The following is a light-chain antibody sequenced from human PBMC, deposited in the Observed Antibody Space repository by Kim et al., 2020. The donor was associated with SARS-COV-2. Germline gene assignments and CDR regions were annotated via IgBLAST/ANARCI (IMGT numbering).Light chain of an antibody. CDR1: SSNIGSNA. V-gene: IGLV1-36*01. CDR3: AAWDGSLNGMV. Sequence: QRVTISCSGSSSNIGSNAVNWYQQVPGKAPKLLIYFDDLLPSGVSDRFSGSKSGTSASLAISGVQSADEADYYCAAWDGSLNGMVFGGGTKLTVL. CDR2: FDD. J-gene: IGLJ2*01.